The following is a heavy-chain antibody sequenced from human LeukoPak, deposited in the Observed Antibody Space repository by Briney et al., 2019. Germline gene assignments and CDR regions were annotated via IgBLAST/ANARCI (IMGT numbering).Heavy chain of an antibody. CDR1: GGSISSGGYY. CDR3: ARFDADFVDAFDI. J-gene: IGHJ3*02. V-gene: IGHV4-31*03. CDR2: IYYSGST. D-gene: IGHD3-3*01. Sequence: PSETLSLTCTVPGGSISSGGYYWSWIRQHPGKGLEWIGYIYYSGSTYYNPSLKSRVTISVDTSKNQFSLKLSSVTAADTAVYYCARFDADFVDAFDIWGQGTMVTVSS.